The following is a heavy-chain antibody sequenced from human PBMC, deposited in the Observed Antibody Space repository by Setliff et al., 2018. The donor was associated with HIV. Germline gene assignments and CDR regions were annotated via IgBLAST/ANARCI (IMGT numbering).Heavy chain of an antibody. Sequence: SETLSLTCSVSGVSINRTDHYWGWIRQSPGKRLEWIGSVSQSGSTYYNPSLKSRITISVDRSKNLFSLKLISVTAAGQGVYYCARVPVAGANWFDPWGLGTLVTVS. CDR1: GVSINRTDHY. CDR2: VSQSGST. J-gene: IGHJ5*02. CDR3: ARVPVAGANWFDP. D-gene: IGHD2-21*01. V-gene: IGHV4-39*01.